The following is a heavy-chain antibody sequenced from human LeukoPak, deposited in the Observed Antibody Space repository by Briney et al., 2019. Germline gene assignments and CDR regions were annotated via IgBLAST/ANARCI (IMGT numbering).Heavy chain of an antibody. D-gene: IGHD3-16*01. CDR2: ISSSSSYI. CDR3: ARESSIMITRDALNWFDP. J-gene: IGHJ5*02. CDR1: GFTFSSYS. Sequence: KSGGSLRLSCAASGFTFSSYSMNWVRQAPGKGLEWVSSISSSSSYIYYADSVKGRFTVSRDNAKNSLYLQMNSLRAEDTAVYYCARESSIMITRDALNWFDPWGQGTLVTVSS. V-gene: IGHV3-21*01.